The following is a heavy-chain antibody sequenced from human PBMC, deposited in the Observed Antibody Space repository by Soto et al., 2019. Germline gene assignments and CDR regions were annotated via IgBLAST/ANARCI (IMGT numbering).Heavy chain of an antibody. V-gene: IGHV4-59*01. Sequence: PSETLSLTCTVSGGSISSYYWSWIRQPPGKGLEWIGYIYYSGSTNYNPSLKSRVTISVDTSKNQFSLKLSSVTAADTAVYYCARSPVAVMYYFDYWGQGTLVTVS. D-gene: IGHD6-19*01. J-gene: IGHJ4*02. CDR3: ARSPVAVMYYFDY. CDR1: GGSISSYY. CDR2: IYYSGST.